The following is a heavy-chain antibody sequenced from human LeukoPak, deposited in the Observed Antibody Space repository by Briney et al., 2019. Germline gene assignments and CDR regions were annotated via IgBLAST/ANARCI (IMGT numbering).Heavy chain of an antibody. D-gene: IGHD1-26*01. Sequence: GGSLRLSCAASGFTFSSYSMNWVRQAPGKGLEWVSYISSGGSTTYYAGSVKGRFTVSRDNAKNSLYMQMNSLRAEDTAVYYCARDHMGYDYWGQGTLVTVSS. CDR1: GFTFSSYS. CDR3: ARDHMGYDY. CDR2: ISSGGSTT. J-gene: IGHJ4*02. V-gene: IGHV3-48*04.